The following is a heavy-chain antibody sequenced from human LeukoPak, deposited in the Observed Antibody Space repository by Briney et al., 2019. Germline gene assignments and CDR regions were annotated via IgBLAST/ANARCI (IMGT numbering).Heavy chain of an antibody. V-gene: IGHV3-13*01. CDR3: VREARGYHYTYFDY. CDR2: VSAGHHA. CDR1: GFTLGGHD. J-gene: IGHJ4*02. Sequence: GWSLRLSCTASGFTLGGHDMHWVRQTTGDGLEWVAAVSAGHHAFYAGSVKGRFTVSREDAKNSLYLQMNSLRAGDTAVYYCVREARGYHYTYFDYWGQGSLVTVSS. D-gene: IGHD5-18*01.